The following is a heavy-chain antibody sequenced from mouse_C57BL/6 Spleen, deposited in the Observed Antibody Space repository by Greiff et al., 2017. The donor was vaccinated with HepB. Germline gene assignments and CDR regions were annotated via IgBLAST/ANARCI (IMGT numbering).Heavy chain of an antibody. CDR3: ATYYGYDRGGVYYAMDY. CDR2: INPNYGTT. V-gene: IGHV1-39*01. Sequence: VQLKESGPELVKPGASVKISCKASGYSFTDYNMNWVKQSNGKSLEWIGVINPNYGTTSYNQKFKGKATLTVDQSSSTAYMQLNSLTSEDSAVYYCATYYGYDRGGVYYAMDYWGQGTSVTVSS. J-gene: IGHJ4*01. CDR1: GYSFTDYN. D-gene: IGHD2-2*01.